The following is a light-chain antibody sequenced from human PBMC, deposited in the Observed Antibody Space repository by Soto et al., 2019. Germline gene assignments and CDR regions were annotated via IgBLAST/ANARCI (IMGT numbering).Light chain of an antibody. Sequence: DIQMTQSPSTLSGSVGDRVTITCRASQTIRSWLAWYQQKPGKAPKLLIYKASTLKSGLPSRFSGSGSGTEFTLTISRLQPDDFATYCCQHYNHYSEAFGQGTKLELK. CDR2: KAS. CDR3: QHYNHYSEA. CDR1: QTIRSW. V-gene: IGKV1-5*03. J-gene: IGKJ1*01.